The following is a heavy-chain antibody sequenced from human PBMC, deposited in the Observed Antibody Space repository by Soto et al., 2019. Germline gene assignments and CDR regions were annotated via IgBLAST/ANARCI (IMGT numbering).Heavy chain of an antibody. V-gene: IGHV3-53*01. CDR1: VFTVSDNY. Sequence: GGSLRLSWASSVFTVSDNYMSWVRQAPGKGLEWVSVIYRGGRTYYANSVTGRFTISRDTSLHLQMNSLKTEGTAIYYCARGWQSAFDIWGQGAMVTVSS. D-gene: IGHD6-13*01. J-gene: IGHJ3*02. CDR3: ARGWQSAFDI. CDR2: IYRGGRT.